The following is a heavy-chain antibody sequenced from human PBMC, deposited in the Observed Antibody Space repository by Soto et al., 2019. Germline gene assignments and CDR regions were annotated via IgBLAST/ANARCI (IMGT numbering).Heavy chain of an antibody. CDR2: INPATGAA. CDR3: ARGGGVGVAGSAAFDM. V-gene: IGHV1-2*02. D-gene: IGHD3-3*01. J-gene: IGHJ3*02. CDR1: GYPVTAYY. Sequence: QLHLVQSGAVVKKPGASVTVSCSASGYPVTAYYMHWVRQAPGRGLEWMGGINPATGAAKYTQTLQGRVTMTRDTSMSTDFIELSGLTPEDTAVFYCARGGGVGVAGSAAFDMWGQGTLVTVSS.